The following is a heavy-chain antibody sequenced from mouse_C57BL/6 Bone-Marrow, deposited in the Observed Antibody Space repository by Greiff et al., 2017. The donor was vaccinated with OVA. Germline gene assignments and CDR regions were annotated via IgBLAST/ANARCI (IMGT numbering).Heavy chain of an antibody. CDR2: IYPRSGNT. D-gene: IGHD1-1*01. Sequence: QVQLQQSGAELARPGASVKLSCKASGYTFTSYGISWVKQRTGQGLEWIGEIYPRSGNTYYNEKFKGKATLTADKSSSTAYMELRSLTSEDSAVYFCERWATTVVEWYYFDYWGQGTTLTVSS. V-gene: IGHV1-81*01. J-gene: IGHJ2*01. CDR3: ERWATTVVEWYYFDY. CDR1: GYTFTSYG.